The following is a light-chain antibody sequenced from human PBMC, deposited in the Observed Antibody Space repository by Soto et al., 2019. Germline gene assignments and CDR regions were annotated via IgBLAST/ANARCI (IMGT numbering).Light chain of an antibody. J-gene: IGKJ4*01. CDR2: GVS. CDR3: QQYKNWLALT. CDR1: QSVSSN. V-gene: IGKV3D-15*01. Sequence: EIVMTQSPATLSVSPGERATLSCRASQSVSSNLAWYQQKPGQAPRLLIYGVSSRATGIPDRFSGSGSGTEFTLTISSLQSEDSAVYYCQQYKNWLALTFGGGTKVDIK.